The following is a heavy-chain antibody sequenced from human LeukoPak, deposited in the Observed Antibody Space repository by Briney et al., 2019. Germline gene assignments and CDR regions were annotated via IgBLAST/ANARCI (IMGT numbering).Heavy chain of an antibody. CDR3: ASAARSGYYFAKHAFDI. Sequence: SETLSLTCAVYGGSFSGYYWSWIRQPPGKGLEWIGDINHSGSTNYNPSLKSRVTISVDTSKNQFSLKLSSVTAADTAVYYCASAARSGYYFAKHAFDIWGQGTMVTVSS. V-gene: IGHV4-34*01. CDR2: INHSGST. CDR1: GGSFSGYY. D-gene: IGHD3-22*01. J-gene: IGHJ3*02.